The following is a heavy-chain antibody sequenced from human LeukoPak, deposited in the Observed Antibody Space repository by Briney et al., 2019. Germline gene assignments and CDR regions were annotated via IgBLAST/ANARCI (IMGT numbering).Heavy chain of an antibody. V-gene: IGHV3-21*01. CDR3: ASNVGDSRGY. J-gene: IGHJ4*02. Sequence: PGGSLRLSCAASGFTFSSYSMNWVRQAPGKGLEWVSSISSSSSYIYYADSVKGRFTISRDNSKNAMYLQMNSLRAEDTAVYYCASNVGDSRGYWGQGTLVTVSS. D-gene: IGHD2-21*02. CDR1: GFTFSSYS. CDR2: ISSSSSYI.